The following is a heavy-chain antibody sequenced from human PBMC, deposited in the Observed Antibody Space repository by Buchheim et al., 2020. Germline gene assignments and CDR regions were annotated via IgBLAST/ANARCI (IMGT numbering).Heavy chain of an antibody. CDR1: GFTFSNSW. J-gene: IGHJ5*01. D-gene: IGHD1-26*01. Sequence: EIQLVESGGGLVQPGGSVTLSCAASGFTFSNSWMHWIRQAPGMGLEWVANINQDGSETNYVDSVKGRFTISRDNAKESLYLQMNSLRVEDTAVYYCVKGVRSNDSWGRGTL. V-gene: IGHV3-7*03. CDR3: VKGVRSNDS. CDR2: INQDGSET.